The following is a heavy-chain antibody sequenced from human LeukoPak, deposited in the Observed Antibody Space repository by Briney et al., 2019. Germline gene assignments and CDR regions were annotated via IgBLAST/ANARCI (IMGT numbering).Heavy chain of an antibody. Sequence: GGSLRLSCAASGFTFSGYAMHWVRQAPGKGLEWVAIISHDGSNQHYADSVKGRFTMSRDNSKNTLYLQMNSLRAEDTAVCYCASSSSWYSGLDYWGQGTLVTVSS. CDR2: ISHDGSNQ. CDR3: ASSSSWYSGLDY. V-gene: IGHV3-30*14. D-gene: IGHD6-13*01. J-gene: IGHJ4*02. CDR1: GFTFSGYA.